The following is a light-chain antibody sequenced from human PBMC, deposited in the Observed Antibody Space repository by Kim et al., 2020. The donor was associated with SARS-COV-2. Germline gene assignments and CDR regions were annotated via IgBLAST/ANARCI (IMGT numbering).Light chain of an antibody. CDR2: FKSDSDN. V-gene: IGLV5-45*02. CDR3: MIWHNSAYV. Sequence: LTCSLRNDINLATSMMYWYHQKPGIPPQYLLPFKSDSDNQHVSGVPSRFSGSKDASANIGILLISGFQTEDEADYYCMIWHNSAYVFGAGTKVTVL. CDR1: NDINLATSM. J-gene: IGLJ1*01.